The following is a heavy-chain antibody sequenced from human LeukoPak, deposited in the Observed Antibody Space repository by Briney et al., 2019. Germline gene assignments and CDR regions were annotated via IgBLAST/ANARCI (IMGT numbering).Heavy chain of an antibody. J-gene: IGHJ4*02. CDR2: ISGSGDST. V-gene: IGHV3-23*01. Sequence: GGSLRLSCAASGFTSSNHAMSWVRQAPGKGLEWVSTISGSGDSTYYADSVKGRFTISGDNSKNTLYLQMNSLRAEDTAVYYCARRGPNWGFFDYWGRGTLVTASS. CDR3: ARRGPNWGFFDY. D-gene: IGHD7-27*01. CDR1: GFTSSNHA.